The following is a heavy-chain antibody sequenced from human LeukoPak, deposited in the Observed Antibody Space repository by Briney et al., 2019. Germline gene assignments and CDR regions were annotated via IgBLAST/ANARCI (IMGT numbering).Heavy chain of an antibody. Sequence: SGTLSLTCTVSGGSISSSSYYWGWIRQPPWKGLEWIGSIYYSGSTYSNPSLQSRVTISVDTSKNQFSLKLNSVTAADTAVYYCASFYCSGGSCYQYYSYYYMDVWGKGTTVTISS. V-gene: IGHV4-39*01. D-gene: IGHD2-15*01. CDR1: GGSISSSSYY. CDR3: ASFYCSGGSCYQYYSYYYMDV. J-gene: IGHJ6*03. CDR2: IYYSGST.